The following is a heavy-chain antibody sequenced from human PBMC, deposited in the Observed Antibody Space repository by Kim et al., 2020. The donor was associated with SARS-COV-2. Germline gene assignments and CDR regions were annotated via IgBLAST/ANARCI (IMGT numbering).Heavy chain of an antibody. J-gene: IGHJ5*02. V-gene: IGHV3-43*01. Sequence: DSVKGRFTISRDNSKDSLYLQMNSLRSEDAALYYCAKDFCSGGACYLGWFDRWGRGTLVTVSS. CDR3: AKDFCSGGACYLGWFDR. D-gene: IGHD2-15*01.